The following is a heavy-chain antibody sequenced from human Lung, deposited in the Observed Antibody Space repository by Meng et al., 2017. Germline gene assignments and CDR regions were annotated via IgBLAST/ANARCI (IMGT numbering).Heavy chain of an antibody. V-gene: IGHV3-74*01. D-gene: IGHD3-3*01. CDR2: IVSDGGIT. Sequence: VQRGESGGGLVQPGGSLRLSCGASGFNFGDYIMHWVRQSPGKGLEWISRIVSDGGITTYAGSVKGRFTVSRDNAKNTLYLQMNSLGADDTAVYYCARDLAWVLFDYWGQGALVTVSS. CDR3: ARDLAWVLFDY. J-gene: IGHJ4*02. CDR1: GFNFGDYI.